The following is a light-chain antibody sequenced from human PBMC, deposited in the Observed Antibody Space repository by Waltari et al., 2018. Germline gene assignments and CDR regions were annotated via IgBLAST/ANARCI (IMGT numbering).Light chain of an antibody. Sequence: IQMTHSPSSLSASVGDRVTITCRASQSISSYLNWYQQKPGKAPKLLIYAASSLQSGVPSRFSGSGSGTDFTLTISSLQPEDFATYYCQQSYSILYTFGQGTKLENK. V-gene: IGKV1-39*01. CDR2: AAS. CDR3: QQSYSILYT. CDR1: QSISSY. J-gene: IGKJ2*01.